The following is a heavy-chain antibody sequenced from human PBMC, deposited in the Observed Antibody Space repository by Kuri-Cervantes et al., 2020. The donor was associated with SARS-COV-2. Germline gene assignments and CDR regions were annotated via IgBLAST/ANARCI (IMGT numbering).Heavy chain of an antibody. CDR3: ARDCSSPYKYYYYYYMDV. D-gene: IGHD6-13*01. CDR1: GFTVSSNY. CDR2: IYGGGST. V-gene: IGHV3-53*01. J-gene: IGHJ6*03. Sequence: GESLKISCAASGFTVSSNYMSWVRQAPGKRLEWVSIIYGGGSTYYADSVKGRFTISRDNSKNTLYLQMNSLRAEDAAVYYCARDCSSPYKYYYYYYMDVWGKGTTVTVSS.